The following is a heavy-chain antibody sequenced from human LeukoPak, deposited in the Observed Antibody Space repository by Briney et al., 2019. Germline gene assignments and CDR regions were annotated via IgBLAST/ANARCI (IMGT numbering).Heavy chain of an antibody. Sequence: SETLSLTCAVSGGGSFSDYSWTWIRQSPGKGLEWVGEITHAAILNYNPSLKGRVAISVDTSKSQVSLKLDSMTAADTAMYYCARGRGEAAGLDHWGQGTLVTVSS. CDR2: ITHAAIL. V-gene: IGHV4-34*01. CDR1: GGGSFSDYS. CDR3: ARGRGEAAGLDH. D-gene: IGHD6-13*01. J-gene: IGHJ4*02.